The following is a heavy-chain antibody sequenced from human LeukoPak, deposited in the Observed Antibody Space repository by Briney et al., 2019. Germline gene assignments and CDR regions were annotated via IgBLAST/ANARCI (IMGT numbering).Heavy chain of an antibody. D-gene: IGHD2-2*01. CDR1: GYRFTSYW. Sequence: GASLKISCKGSGYRFTSYWIGWVRQMPGKGLEWMGIIYPGDSDARYSPPFRGQVTISADKSISTAYLQWSSLKASDTAMYYCARIRYPVVVPAAITGAFDIWGQGTMVTVSS. CDR3: ARIRYPVVVPAAITGAFDI. V-gene: IGHV5-51*01. J-gene: IGHJ3*02. CDR2: IYPGDSDA.